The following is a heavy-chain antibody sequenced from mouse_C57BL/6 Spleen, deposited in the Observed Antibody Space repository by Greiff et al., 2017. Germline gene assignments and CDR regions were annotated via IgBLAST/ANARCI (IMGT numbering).Heavy chain of an antibody. Sequence: QVQLQQSGPELVKPGASVKISCKASGYAFSSSWMNWVKQRPGKGLEWIGRIYPGDGDTNYNGKFKGKATLTADKSSSTAYMQLSSLTSEDSAVYFCARSPAHASMDYWGQGTSVTVSS. J-gene: IGHJ4*01. CDR1: GYAFSSSW. D-gene: IGHD3-2*02. V-gene: IGHV1-82*01. CDR3: ARSPAHASMDY. CDR2: IYPGDGDT.